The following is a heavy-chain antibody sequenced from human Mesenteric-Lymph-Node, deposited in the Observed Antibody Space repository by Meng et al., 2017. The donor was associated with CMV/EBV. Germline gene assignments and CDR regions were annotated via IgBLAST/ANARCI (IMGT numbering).Heavy chain of an antibody. CDR1: GFTFSSYG. CDR3: AKDLPCSTTCYMFDY. D-gene: IGHD2-2*02. Sequence: GESLKISCAASGFTFSSYGMHWVRQAPGKGLEWVAFIRYDGSNKNYADSVKGRFTISRDNSKNTLYLQMNSLRAEDTAVYYCAKDLPCSTTCYMFDYWGQGTLVTVSS. J-gene: IGHJ4*02. V-gene: IGHV3-30*02. CDR2: IRYDGSNK.